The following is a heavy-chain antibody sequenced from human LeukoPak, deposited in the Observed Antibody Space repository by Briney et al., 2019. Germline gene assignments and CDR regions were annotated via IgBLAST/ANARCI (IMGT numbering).Heavy chain of an antibody. V-gene: IGHV1-2*02. CDR2: INPKSGDT. CDR1: GYTLTDFY. J-gene: IGHJ5*02. D-gene: IGHD2-2*01. Sequence: ASVKVSCKASGYTLTDFYMHWVRQAPGQGLEYLGWINPKSGDTDYAQKFQGTVKMTRDTSNSTVYMELSSLTSDDTAIYYFARAPRDIVLVPTALRSWFDPWGQGTLVTVSS. CDR3: ARAPRDIVLVPTALRSWFDP.